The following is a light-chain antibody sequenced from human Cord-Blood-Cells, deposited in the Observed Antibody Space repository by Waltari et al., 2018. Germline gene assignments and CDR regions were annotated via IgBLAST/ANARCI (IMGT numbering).Light chain of an antibody. Sequence: QSALTQPASVSGSPGQSITISCTGTSSDAGGYNLVSWYQPHPGKAPKLMIYEGSKRPSGVSNRFSGSKSGNTASLTISGLQAEDEADYYCCSYAGSSTWVFGGGTKLTVL. J-gene: IGLJ3*02. V-gene: IGLV2-23*01. CDR1: SSDAGGYNL. CDR2: EGS. CDR3: CSYAGSSTWV.